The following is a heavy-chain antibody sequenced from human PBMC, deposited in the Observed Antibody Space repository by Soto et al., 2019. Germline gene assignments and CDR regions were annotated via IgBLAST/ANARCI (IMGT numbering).Heavy chain of an antibody. Sequence: ASVKVSCKASGYTFTSYYMHWVRRAPGQGLEWMGIISPSGGSTSYAQKFQGRVTMTRDTSTSTVYMELSSLRSEDTAVYYCARDFYENWNDVPGPKTDDDYWGQGTLVTVSS. CDR2: ISPSGGST. V-gene: IGHV1-46*01. J-gene: IGHJ4*02. D-gene: IGHD1-1*01. CDR1: GYTFTSYY. CDR3: ARDFYENWNDVPGPKTDDDY.